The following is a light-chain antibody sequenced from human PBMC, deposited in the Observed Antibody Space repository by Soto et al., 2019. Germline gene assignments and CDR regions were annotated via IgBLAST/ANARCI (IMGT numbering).Light chain of an antibody. Sequence: QSALTQPGSVSGSPGQSITISCTGTSXDVGAYNYVSWYQHHPGKVPKLLIYEVTNRPSGVSDRFSGSKSGNTASLTISGLQAEDEADYYCSSKRDSSTLFVFGTGTKVTVL. CDR3: SSKRDSSTLFV. CDR2: EVT. CDR1: SXDVGAYNY. V-gene: IGLV2-14*01. J-gene: IGLJ1*01.